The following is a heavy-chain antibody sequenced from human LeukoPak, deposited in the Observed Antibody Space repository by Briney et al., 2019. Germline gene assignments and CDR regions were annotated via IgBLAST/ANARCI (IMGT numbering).Heavy chain of an antibody. Sequence: PSETLSLTCTVSGGSLSSGSYYWGWIRQPAGKGLEWIGRIYTSGSTNYNPSLKSRVTISVDTSKNKFSLKLSSVTAADTAVYYCARVVYDSTSGGFDYWGEGTLVTVSS. CDR3: ARVVYDSTSGGFDY. V-gene: IGHV4-61*02. CDR1: GGSLSSGSYY. CDR2: IYTSGST. J-gene: IGHJ4*02. D-gene: IGHD3-22*01.